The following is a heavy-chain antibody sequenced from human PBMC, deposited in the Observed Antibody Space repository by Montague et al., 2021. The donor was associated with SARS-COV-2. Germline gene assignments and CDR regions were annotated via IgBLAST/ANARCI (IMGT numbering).Heavy chain of an antibody. V-gene: IGHV4-31*03. J-gene: IGHJ5*02. Sequence: TLSLTCTVSGGSISSGGYYWSWIRQHPGKGLEWIGYMYYSGSTYNNPSLKSRVTISVDTTKNQFSLKLSAVTAVDTAAYYGAGAVSISIFGVVGWFDPWGQGTLVTVSS. CDR2: MYYSGST. CDR3: AGAVSISIFGVVGWFDP. CDR1: GGSISSGGYY. D-gene: IGHD3-3*01.